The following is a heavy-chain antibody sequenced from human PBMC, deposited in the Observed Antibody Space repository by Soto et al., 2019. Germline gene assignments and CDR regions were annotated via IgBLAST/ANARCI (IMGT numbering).Heavy chain of an antibody. CDR1: GVTFSNYP. CDR3: AKAGLDEITIFGVVAAASLYYYMDV. J-gene: IGHJ6*03. V-gene: IGHV3-30*04. Sequence: GGSLILSCAASGVTFSNYPMNWVRQAPGKGLEWVAVISYNGNTKHYADSVKGRCTISRDNPKNTLYLQMNSLRAEDTAVYYCAKAGLDEITIFGVVAAASLYYYMDVWGKGTTVTVSS. CDR2: ISYNGNTK. D-gene: IGHD3-3*01.